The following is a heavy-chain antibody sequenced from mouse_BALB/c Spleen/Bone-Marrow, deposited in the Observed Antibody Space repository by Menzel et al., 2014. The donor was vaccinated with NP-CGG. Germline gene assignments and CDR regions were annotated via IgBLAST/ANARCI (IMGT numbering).Heavy chain of an antibody. J-gene: IGHJ2*01. Sequence: VQLQQSGAELMKPGASVKISRKSSGYTFSSYWIEWVKQRPGHGLEWIGEILPESGSTNYNEKFRGKATFTADTSSNAAYMQLSSLTSEDSAVYYCARTPGVLYFFDYWGQGTTLTVSS. CDR3: ARTPGVLYFFDY. CDR2: ILPESGST. CDR1: GYTFSSYW. V-gene: IGHV1-9*01.